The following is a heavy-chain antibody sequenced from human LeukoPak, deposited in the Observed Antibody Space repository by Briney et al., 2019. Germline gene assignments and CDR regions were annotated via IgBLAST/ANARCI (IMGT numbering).Heavy chain of an antibody. Sequence: PSETLSLTCSVSGGSISSYYWSWIRQPPRKGLEWIGYIYYSGSTNYNPSLKSRVTISVDTSKNQFSLKLSSVTAADTAVYYCARSWSSSWTIAFDIWGQGTMVTVSS. J-gene: IGHJ3*02. CDR3: ARSWSSSWTIAFDI. V-gene: IGHV4-59*01. CDR1: GGSISSYY. D-gene: IGHD6-13*01. CDR2: IYYSGST.